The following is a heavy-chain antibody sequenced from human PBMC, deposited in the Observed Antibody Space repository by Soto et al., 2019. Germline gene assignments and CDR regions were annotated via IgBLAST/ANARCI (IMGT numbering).Heavy chain of an antibody. CDR2: IYYSGST. CDR3: ARVITIFGVVIGMDV. J-gene: IGHJ6*02. Sequence: QVQLQESGPGLVKPSQTLSLTCTVSGGSISSGDYYWSWIRQPPGKGLEWIGYIYYSGSTYYNPSLKSRVTISVDTSKNQFSLKLSSVTAADTAVYYCARVITIFGVVIGMDVWGQGTTVTVSS. D-gene: IGHD3-3*01. CDR1: GGSISSGDYY. V-gene: IGHV4-30-4*01.